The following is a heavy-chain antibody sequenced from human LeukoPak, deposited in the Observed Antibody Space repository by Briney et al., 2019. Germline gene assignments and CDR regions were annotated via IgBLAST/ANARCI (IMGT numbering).Heavy chain of an antibody. J-gene: IGHJ4*02. CDR3: ATKDGYNFDY. V-gene: IGHV3-7*01. Sequence: PGGSLRLSCAASGFTFSTTAMSWVRQAPGKGLEWVANIKQDGSEKYYVDSVKGRFTISRDNAKNSLFLQMNSLRAEDTAVYYCATKDGYNFDYWGQGTLVTVSS. D-gene: IGHD5-24*01. CDR2: IKQDGSEK. CDR1: GFTFSTTA.